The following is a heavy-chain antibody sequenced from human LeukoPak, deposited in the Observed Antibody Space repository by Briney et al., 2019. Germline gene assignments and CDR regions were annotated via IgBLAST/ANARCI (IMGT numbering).Heavy chain of an antibody. V-gene: IGHV4-34*01. CDR2: INHSGST. D-gene: IGHD3-10*01. CDR3: ARGRFYDGYYGSGRRWFDP. J-gene: IGHJ5*02. Sequence: SETLSLTCAVYGGSFSGYYWSWTRQPPGKGLEWIGEINHSGSTNYNPSLKSRVTISVDTSKNQFSLKLSSVTAADTAVYYCARGRFYDGYYGSGRRWFDPWGQGTLVTVSS. CDR1: GGSFSGYY.